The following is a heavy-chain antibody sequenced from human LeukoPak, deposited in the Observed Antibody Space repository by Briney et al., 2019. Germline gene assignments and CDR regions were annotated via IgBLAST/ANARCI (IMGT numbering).Heavy chain of an antibody. J-gene: IGHJ4*02. CDR1: GGSISSSNYY. CDR2: IYYSGST. Sequence: SETLSHTCTVSGGSISSSNYYWGWIRQPPGQGLEWIESIYYSGSTYYTPSLRSRVTISIDTSKNQFSLKLSSVTAADTALYYCARGEYGSGSDYWGQGTLVTVSS. D-gene: IGHD3-10*01. CDR3: ARGEYGSGSDY. V-gene: IGHV4-39*07.